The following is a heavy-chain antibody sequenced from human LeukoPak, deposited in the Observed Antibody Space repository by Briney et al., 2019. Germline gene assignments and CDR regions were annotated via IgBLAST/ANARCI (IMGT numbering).Heavy chain of an antibody. CDR3: ARLSDYYCGMDV. J-gene: IGHJ6*02. V-gene: IGHV4-59*08. CDR1: GGSISSYY. Sequence: SETLSLTCTVSGGSISSYYWSWIRQPPGKGLEWIGYIYYSGSTNYNPSLKSRVTISVDTSKNQFSLKLSSVTAADTAVYYCARLSDYYCGMDVWGQGTTVTVSS. CDR2: IYYSGST.